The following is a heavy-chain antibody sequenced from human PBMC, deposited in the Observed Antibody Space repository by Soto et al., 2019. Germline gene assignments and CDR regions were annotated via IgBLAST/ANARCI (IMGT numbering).Heavy chain of an antibody. CDR1: AGSIHSDPYY. Sequence: QVQLQESGPGLVKPSQTLSLTCSVSAGSIHSDPYYLIWIRQHPGKGLEWIGYITSSGSTYYTPALKSRLSLSIDTSKNQFSLKLSSVTAADTTVYYCAKDLPNWVPPWGQGTLVTVSS. J-gene: IGHJ5*02. CDR2: ITSSGST. CDR3: AKDLPNWVPP. V-gene: IGHV4-31*03.